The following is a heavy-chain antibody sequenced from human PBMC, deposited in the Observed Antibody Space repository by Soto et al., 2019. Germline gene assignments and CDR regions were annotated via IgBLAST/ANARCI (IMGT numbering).Heavy chain of an antibody. D-gene: IGHD1-1*01. CDR1: GGPISSYY. V-gene: IGHV4-4*07. CDR3: ARYLGMRTHFMERWFDP. CDR2: IYTSGST. Sequence: PSETLSLTCTVSGGPISSYYWSWPRPPPGKGLEWIGRIYTSGSTNYNPSIKSRVTIPVDTSKNQFSLKLSSVTAADTAVYYWARYLGMRTHFMERWFDPWGQGTLVTVSS. J-gene: IGHJ5*02.